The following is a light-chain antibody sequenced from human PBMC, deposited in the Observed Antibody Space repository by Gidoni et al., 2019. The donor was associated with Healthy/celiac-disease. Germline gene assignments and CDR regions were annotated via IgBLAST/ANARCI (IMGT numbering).Light chain of an antibody. CDR3: QQRSNWPPMYT. CDR2: DAS. Sequence: EIVLTQSPATLSLSPGERATLSCKASQTVSSYLAWYQQKPGQAPRPPIHDASNRATGIPARFSGSGSGTDFTLTISSLEPEDFAVYYCQQRSNWPPMYTFGQGTKLEIK. J-gene: IGKJ2*01. V-gene: IGKV3-11*01. CDR1: QTVSSY.